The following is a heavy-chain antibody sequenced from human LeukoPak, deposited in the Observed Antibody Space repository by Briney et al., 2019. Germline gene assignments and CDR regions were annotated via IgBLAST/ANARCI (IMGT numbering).Heavy chain of an antibody. V-gene: IGHV3-21*01. J-gene: IGHJ5*02. CDR1: GFTFSSYS. CDR2: ISSSSSYI. CDR3: ASGYSYGYPLLADP. Sequence: PGGPLRLSCAASGFTFSSYSMNWVRQAPGKGLEWVSSISSSSSYIYYADSVKGRFTISRDNAKNSLYLQMNSLRAEDTAVNYCASGYSYGYPLLADPWGQGTLVTVSS. D-gene: IGHD5-18*01.